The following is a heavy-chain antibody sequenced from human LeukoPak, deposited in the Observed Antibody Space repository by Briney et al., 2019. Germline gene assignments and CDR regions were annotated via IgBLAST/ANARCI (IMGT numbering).Heavy chain of an antibody. J-gene: IGHJ4*02. D-gene: IGHD1-1*01. V-gene: IGHV3-74*01. CDR1: ESPLSSFW. CDR2: INSDGSTT. Sequence: GGSLRPSCQPPESPLSSFWMNWAGQLQGRGRVWVSRINSDGSTTSYADSVKGRFTMSRDNAKNTLYLQMNSLRAEDTAVYYCARGTREGEGFYWGQGTLVTVSS. CDR3: ARGTREGEGFY.